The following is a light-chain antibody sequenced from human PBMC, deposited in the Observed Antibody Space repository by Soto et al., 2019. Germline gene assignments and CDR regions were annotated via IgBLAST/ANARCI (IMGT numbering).Light chain of an antibody. CDR1: QSVLYSSNNKNY. V-gene: IGKV4-1*01. Sequence: DIVMTQSPDSLAVSLGERATINCKSSQSVLYSSNNKNYLAWYQQRPGHPPKLLIYWASTRESGVPDRFSGSGSWTYFTLTITSLQAEDVAVYYCQQYESTPPTFGQGTKLEIK. CDR2: WAS. CDR3: QQYESTPPT. J-gene: IGKJ2*01.